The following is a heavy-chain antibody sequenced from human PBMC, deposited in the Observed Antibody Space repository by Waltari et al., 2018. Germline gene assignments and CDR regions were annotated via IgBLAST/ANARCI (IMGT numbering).Heavy chain of an antibody. CDR2: ISYSGAT. D-gene: IGHD5-12*01. J-gene: IGHJ3*01. CDR3: ATYIGASIGTAAFDV. V-gene: IGHV4-39*01. CDR1: GGPITSNRHH. Sequence: QLHLQESGPGLVKPSETLSLTCSVSGGPITSNRHHWGWIRQPPGKGPEWTGTISYSGATYNNPSLKSRVTISVDTSKNQYSLKLTSVTAADTAVYYCATYIGASIGTAAFDVWGQGTMVTVSS.